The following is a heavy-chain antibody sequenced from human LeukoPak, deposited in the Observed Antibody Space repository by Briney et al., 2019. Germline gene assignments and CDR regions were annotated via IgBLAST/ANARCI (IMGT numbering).Heavy chain of an antibody. V-gene: IGHV3-30*02. CDR1: GFTFSSYG. CDR3: APKRGAVVPAAYDY. Sequence: PGGSLRLSCAASGFTFSSYGMHWVRQAPGKGLEWVAFIRYDGSNKYYADSVKGRFTISRDNSKNTLYLQMNSLRAEDTAVYYCAPKRGAVVPAAYDYWGQGTLVTVSS. J-gene: IGHJ4*02. D-gene: IGHD2-2*01. CDR2: IRYDGSNK.